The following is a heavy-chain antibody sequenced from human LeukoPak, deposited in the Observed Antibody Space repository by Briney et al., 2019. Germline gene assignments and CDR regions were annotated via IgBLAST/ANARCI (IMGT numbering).Heavy chain of an antibody. J-gene: IGHJ4*02. CDR2: ISSSGSTI. CDR3: ARNLHYDYVWGSYRHFDY. V-gene: IGHV3-48*03. Sequence: PGGSLRLSCAASGFTFSSYEMNWVRQAPGEGLEWVSYISSSGSTIYYADSVKGRFTISRDNAKNSLYLQMNSLRAEDTAVYYCARNLHYDYVWGSYRHFDYWGQGTLVTVSS. D-gene: IGHD3-16*02. CDR1: GFTFSSYE.